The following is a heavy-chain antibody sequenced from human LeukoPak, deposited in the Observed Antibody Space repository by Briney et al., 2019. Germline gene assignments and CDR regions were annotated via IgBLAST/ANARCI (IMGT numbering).Heavy chain of an antibody. D-gene: IGHD5-18*01. Sequence: GGSLRLSCAASGFTFSSYAMHWVRQAPGKGLEWVAVISYDGSNKYYADSVKGRFTISRDNSKNTLYLQMNSLRAEDTAVYYCARPTAMVTAYSDYWGQGTLVTVSS. J-gene: IGHJ4*02. CDR2: ISYDGSNK. CDR3: ARPTAMVTAYSDY. CDR1: GFTFSSYA. V-gene: IGHV3-30-3*01.